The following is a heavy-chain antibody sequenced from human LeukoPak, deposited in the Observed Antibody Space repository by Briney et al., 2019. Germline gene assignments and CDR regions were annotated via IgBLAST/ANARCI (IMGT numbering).Heavy chain of an antibody. J-gene: IGHJ4*02. CDR1: GITLSNYG. V-gene: IGHV3-23*01. CDR3: AKRGVVIRVLLVGFHKEAYYFDS. D-gene: IGHD3-10*01. Sequence: GGSLRLSCAVSGITLSNYGMSWVRQAPGKGLEWAAGLSGSGGGTNYADSVQGRFTISRDNPKNTLYLQMNSLRAEDTAVYFCAKRGVVIRVLLVGFHKEAYYFDSWGQGALVTVSS. CDR2: LSGSGGGT.